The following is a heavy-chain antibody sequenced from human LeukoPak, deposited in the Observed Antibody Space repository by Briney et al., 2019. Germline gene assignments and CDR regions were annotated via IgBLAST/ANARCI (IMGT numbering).Heavy chain of an antibody. Sequence: QSGGSLRLSCAASGFTFSTYAMSWVRQAPGKGLEWVSVISGSGGSTYYADSVKGRFTISRDNSKNTMYLQMKSLRADDTAVYYCAKDPNIVVVPAGPPDYWGQGTLVTVSS. J-gene: IGHJ4*02. D-gene: IGHD2-2*01. CDR1: GFTFSTYA. V-gene: IGHV3-23*01. CDR2: ISGSGGST. CDR3: AKDPNIVVVPAGPPDY.